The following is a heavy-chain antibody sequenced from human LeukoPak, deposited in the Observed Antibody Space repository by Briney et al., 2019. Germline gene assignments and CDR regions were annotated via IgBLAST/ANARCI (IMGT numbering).Heavy chain of an antibody. V-gene: IGHV3-15*01. Sequence: GGSLRLSCAASGFTFSNAWMSWVRQAPGKGLEWVGRIKSKTDGGTTDYAAPVKGRFTISRDDSKTTLYLQMNSLKTEDTAVYYCTTVAGAVADYYFDYWGQGTLVTVSS. CDR3: TTVAGAVADYYFDY. J-gene: IGHJ4*02. D-gene: IGHD6-19*01. CDR2: IKSKTDGGTT. CDR1: GFTFSNAW.